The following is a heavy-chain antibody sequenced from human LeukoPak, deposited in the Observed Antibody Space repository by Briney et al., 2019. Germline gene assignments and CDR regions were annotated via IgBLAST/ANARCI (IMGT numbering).Heavy chain of an antibody. Sequence: GGSLRLSCAASGFTFSSYGMHWVRQAPGKGLEWVAVISYDGSNKYYTDSVKGRVTISRDNSKNTLYLQMNSLRAEDTAVYYCAKDRAFLWFGDLWGQGTLVTVSS. J-gene: IGHJ5*02. CDR2: ISYDGSNK. D-gene: IGHD3-10*01. V-gene: IGHV3-30*04. CDR3: AKDRAFLWFGDL. CDR1: GFTFSSYG.